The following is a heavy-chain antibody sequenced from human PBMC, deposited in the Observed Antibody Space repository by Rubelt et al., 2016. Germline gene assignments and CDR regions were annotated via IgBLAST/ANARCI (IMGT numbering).Heavy chain of an antibody. Sequence: QVQLVQSGPEVKKPGASVKVSCKASGYTFNSYDINWVRQATGQGPAWMGVISPGGKTTIYAQEFQGRATMTWDTSTRTVYMGLSGLRFEDTAVYYCVRDGSLDYWGQGTLVTVSS. V-gene: IGHV1-46*02. CDR2: ISPGGKTT. J-gene: IGHJ4*02. D-gene: IGHD2-15*01. CDR3: VRDGSLDY. CDR1: GYTFNSYD.